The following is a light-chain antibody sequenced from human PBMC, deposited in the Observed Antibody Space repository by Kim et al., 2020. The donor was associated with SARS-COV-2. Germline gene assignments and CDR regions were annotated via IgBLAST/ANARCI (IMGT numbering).Light chain of an antibody. CDR2: LAS. V-gene: IGKV1-5*03. CDR1: ENIGTW. CDR3: QHYSRFPYT. Sequence: SASVGDRVTITCLASENIGTWLAWYQQKPGRAPSLLIYLASTLESGVPSRFRGTGSGTEFSLSITSLQPDEFATYYCQHYSRFPYTFGQGTKLEIK. J-gene: IGKJ2*01.